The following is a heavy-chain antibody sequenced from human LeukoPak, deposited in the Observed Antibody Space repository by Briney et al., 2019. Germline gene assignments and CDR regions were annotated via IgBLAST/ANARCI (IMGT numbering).Heavy chain of an antibody. V-gene: IGHV3-53*05. Sequence: GGSLRLSCTASGFTDSSDYMSWPRQAPGKGLEWVSVLYSGGSTYYSDAVKGRFTISRDKSKNTVYLQMNSLRFEDTAMYYCARNWFDPWGQGTLVTVSS. CDR1: GFTDSSDY. CDR2: LYSGGST. CDR3: ARNWFDP. J-gene: IGHJ5*02.